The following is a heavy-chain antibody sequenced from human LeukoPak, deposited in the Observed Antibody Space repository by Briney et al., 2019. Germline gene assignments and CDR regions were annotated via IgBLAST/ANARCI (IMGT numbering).Heavy chain of an antibody. CDR1: GGSISSYY. CDR2: IYYSGRT. V-gene: IGHV4-59*01. Sequence: SETLSLTCTVSGGSISSYYWSWIRQPPGKGLERIGYIYYSGRTNYNTSLKRRVTISVDTSKNQFSLKLSSVTAADTAVYYCARGKAVAGDFDYWGQGTLVTVSS. J-gene: IGHJ4*02. D-gene: IGHD6-19*01. CDR3: ARGKAVAGDFDY.